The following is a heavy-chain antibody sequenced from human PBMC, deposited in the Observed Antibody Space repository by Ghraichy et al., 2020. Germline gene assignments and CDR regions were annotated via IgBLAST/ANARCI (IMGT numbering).Heavy chain of an antibody. D-gene: IGHD1-7*01. Sequence: GGSLRLSCAASGFTFSSYSMNWVRQAPGKGLEWVSYISSSSSTIYYADSVKGRFTISRDNAKNSLYLQMNSLRDEDTAVYYCARDTPSWDWNYPFDYWGQGTLVTVSS. CDR3: ARDTPSWDWNYPFDY. CDR1: GFTFSSYS. V-gene: IGHV3-48*02. CDR2: ISSSSSTI. J-gene: IGHJ4*02.